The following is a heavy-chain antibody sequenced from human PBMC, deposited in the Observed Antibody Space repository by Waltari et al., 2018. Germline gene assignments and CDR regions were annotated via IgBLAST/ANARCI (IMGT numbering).Heavy chain of an antibody. CDR3: TTRLPRNY. J-gene: IGHJ4*02. CDR2: IYSGGSS. D-gene: IGHD2-15*01. CDR1: VFTVSTYD. V-gene: IGHV3-53*01. Sequence: EVQLVESGGVLIQAGGSLRLSCEVYVFTVSTYDMCWVRQAPGKGLELVSAIYSGGSSLYLDSVKGRFIMSRDNSKNTVYLQMDNVRAEDTAIYYCTTRLPRNYWGLGTLVTVSS.